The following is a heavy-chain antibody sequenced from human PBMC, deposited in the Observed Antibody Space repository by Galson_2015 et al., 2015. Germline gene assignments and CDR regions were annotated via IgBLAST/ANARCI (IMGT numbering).Heavy chain of an antibody. CDR1: GYTFTSFY. D-gene: IGHD2-15*01. J-gene: IGHJ4*02. Sequence: SVKASCKASGYTFTSFYMHWVRQAPGQGLEWMGIINSSGGSTSYAQKFQGRATMTRDTSTSTVYMELSTLRPEDTAVYYCARGAGGGPWEGFDYWGQGTLVTASS. CDR3: ARGAGGGPWEGFDY. V-gene: IGHV1-46*01. CDR2: INSSGGST.